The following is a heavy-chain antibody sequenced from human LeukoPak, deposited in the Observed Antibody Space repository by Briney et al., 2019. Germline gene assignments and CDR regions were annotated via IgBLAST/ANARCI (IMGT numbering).Heavy chain of an antibody. V-gene: IGHV3-7*01. CDR2: IRQDDSEK. J-gene: IGHJ4*02. Sequence: PGGSLRLSCAASGFTFSGYWMSWVRQAPGKGLEWVANIRQDDSEKYYVDSVKGRFTISRDNAKNSLYLQMNSLRAEDTAVYYCARERTSGWDAFDFWGQGTLVTVSS. CDR1: GFTFSGYW. CDR3: ARERTSGWDAFDF. D-gene: IGHD6-19*01.